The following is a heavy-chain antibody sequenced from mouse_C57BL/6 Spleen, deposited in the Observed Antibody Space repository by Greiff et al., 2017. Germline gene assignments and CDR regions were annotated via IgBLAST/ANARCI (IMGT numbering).Heavy chain of an antibody. CDR3: AREYGSSYWYFDV. Sequence: QVQLQQSGPELVKPGASVKISCKASGYAFSSSWMNWVKQRPGKGLEWIGRIYPGDGDTNYNGKFKGKATLTADKSSSTAYMQLSSLTSEDSAVYFCAREYGSSYWYFDVWGTGTTVTVSS. CDR1: GYAFSSSW. CDR2: IYPGDGDT. J-gene: IGHJ1*03. V-gene: IGHV1-82*01. D-gene: IGHD1-1*01.